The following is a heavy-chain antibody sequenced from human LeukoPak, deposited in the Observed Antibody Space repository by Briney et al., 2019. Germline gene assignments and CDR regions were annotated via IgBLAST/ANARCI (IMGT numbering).Heavy chain of an antibody. J-gene: IGHJ4*02. D-gene: IGHD5-12*01. CDR1: GGSISSYY. Sequence: ETLSLTCTVSGGSISSYYWSWIRQPAGKGLEWIGRIYTSGSTNYNPSPKSRVTMSVDTSKNQFSLKLSSVTAADTAVYYCTTSGYDGIDYWGRGTLVTVSS. CDR2: IYTSGST. V-gene: IGHV4-4*07. CDR3: TTSGYDGIDY.